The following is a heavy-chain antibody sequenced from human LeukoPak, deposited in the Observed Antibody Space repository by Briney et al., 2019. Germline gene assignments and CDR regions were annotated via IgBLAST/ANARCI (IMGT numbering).Heavy chain of an antibody. CDR3: ARYEEFSTGYSASSPRHIFDH. CDR1: GGSINSYY. CDR2: IYYTGST. Sequence: SESLSLTCTVSGGSINSYYWSWIRQPPGKGLECIGHIYYTGSTYYKPSLESRVTISVDTAKNQISLKLSSVTAADTAVYYCARYEEFSTGYSASSPRHIFDHWGQGTLVTVSS. D-gene: IGHD3/OR15-3a*01. J-gene: IGHJ4*02. V-gene: IGHV4-59*01.